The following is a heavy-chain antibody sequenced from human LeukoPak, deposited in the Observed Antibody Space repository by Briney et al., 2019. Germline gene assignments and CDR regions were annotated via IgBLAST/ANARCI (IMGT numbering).Heavy chain of an antibody. V-gene: IGHV4-30-2*01. CDR3: ARDDSGGIAAV. J-gene: IGHJ4*02. CDR2: IYHSGST. D-gene: IGHD2-15*01. CDR1: GGSISSGGYY. Sequence: SETLSLTCTVSGGSISSGGYYWSWIRQPPGKGLEWIGYIYHSGSTYYNPSLKSRVTMSVDTSKNQFSLKLSSVTAADTAVYYCARDDSGGIAAVWGQGTLVTVSS.